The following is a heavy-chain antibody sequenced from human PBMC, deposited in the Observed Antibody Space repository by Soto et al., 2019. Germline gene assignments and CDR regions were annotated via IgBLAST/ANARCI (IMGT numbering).Heavy chain of an antibody. J-gene: IGHJ6*02. CDR3: ASPPTTGNYYYYGMDV. Sequence: QVQLVQSGAEVKKPGSSVKVSCKASGGTFSSYAISWVRQAPGQGLEWMGGIIPIFGTADYAQKFQGRVTITADETTSTAEMELSSLRSEDTAVYYCASPPTTGNYYYYGMDVWGQGTTVTVSS. D-gene: IGHD4-17*01. V-gene: IGHV1-69*12. CDR2: IIPIFGTA. CDR1: GGTFSSYA.